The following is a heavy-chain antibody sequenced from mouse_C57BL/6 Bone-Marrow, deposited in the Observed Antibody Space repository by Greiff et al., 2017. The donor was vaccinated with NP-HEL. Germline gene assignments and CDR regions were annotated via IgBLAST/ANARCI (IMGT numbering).Heavy chain of an antibody. CDR3: ARYGSSYPSFDY. CDR1: GYAFTNYL. V-gene: IGHV1-54*01. Sequence: VQLQQSGAELVRPGTSVKVSCKASGYAFTNYLIEWVKQRPGQGLEWIGVINPGSGGTNYNEKFKGKATLTADKSSSTAYMQLSSLTSEDSAVYFCARYGSSYPSFDYWGQGTTLTVSS. D-gene: IGHD1-1*01. CDR2: INPGSGGT. J-gene: IGHJ2*01.